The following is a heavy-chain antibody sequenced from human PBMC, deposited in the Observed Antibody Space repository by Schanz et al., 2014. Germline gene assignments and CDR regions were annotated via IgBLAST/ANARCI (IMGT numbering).Heavy chain of an antibody. D-gene: IGHD6-19*01. V-gene: IGHV1-2*04. CDR1: GYTTFTDYY. J-gene: IGHJ6*02. CDR2: INPNSGTT. CDR3: ARENTAVAGMPRVMDV. Sequence: QVQLVQSGAEVKKPGSSVKVSCKASGYTTFTDYYIHWVRQAPGQGLEWMGWINPNSGTTNYAQKFQGWVTMTRDTSISTAYMELSRLTSDDTAVFFCARENTAVAGMPRVMDVWGQGTTVTVTS.